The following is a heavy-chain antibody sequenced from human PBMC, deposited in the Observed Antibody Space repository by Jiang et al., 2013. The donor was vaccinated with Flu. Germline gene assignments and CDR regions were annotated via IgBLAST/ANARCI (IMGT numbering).Heavy chain of an antibody. CDR1: GYTFTSYD. CDR3: ARGGAVAGLSPY. CDR2: MDPKSVTT. D-gene: IGHD2-15*01. J-gene: IGHJ4*02. V-gene: IGHV1-8*01. Sequence: PGASVKVSCKASGYTFTSYDINWVRQTTGQGLEWMGWMDPKSVTTGFAQKFLGRVTVTKNTSISTAYLELSSLTSEDTAVYYCARGGAVAGLSPYWGQGTPVTVSS.